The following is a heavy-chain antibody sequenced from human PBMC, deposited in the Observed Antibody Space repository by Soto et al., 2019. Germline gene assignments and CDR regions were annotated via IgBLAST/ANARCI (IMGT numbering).Heavy chain of an antibody. CDR2: ISAYNVNT. Sequence: SVKVACKASGYTFSSYGSNSVRQAPRQGLEWMGWISAYNVNTNYAQKIQGRVTMTTDTSTTTAYMELRSLRSDDTAVYYCARDRTGYDMPLGFNGLDVWGQGTTVTV. CDR1: GYTFSSYG. D-gene: IGHD3-9*01. V-gene: IGHV1-18*04. J-gene: IGHJ6*02. CDR3: ARDRTGYDMPLGFNGLDV.